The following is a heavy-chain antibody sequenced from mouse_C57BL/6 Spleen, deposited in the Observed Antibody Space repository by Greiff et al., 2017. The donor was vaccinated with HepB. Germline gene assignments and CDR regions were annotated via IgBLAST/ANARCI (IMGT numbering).Heavy chain of an antibody. CDR1: GYTFTSYW. CDR3: ARRRDGYFDV. Sequence: QVQLKQPGAELVKPGASVKLSCKASGYTFTSYWMHWVKQRPGRGLEWIGRIGPNSGGTKYNEKFKSKATLTVDKPSSTAYMQLSSLTSEDSAVYYCARRRDGYFDVWGTETTVTVAS. V-gene: IGHV1-72*01. D-gene: IGHD3-3*01. J-gene: IGHJ1*03. CDR2: IGPNSGGT.